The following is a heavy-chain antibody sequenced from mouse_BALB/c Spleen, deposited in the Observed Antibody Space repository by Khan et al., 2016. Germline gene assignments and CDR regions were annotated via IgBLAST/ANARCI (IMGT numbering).Heavy chain of an antibody. Sequence: EVELVESGGGLVQPGGSLKLSCAASGFTFSSYTMSWVRQTPEKRLEWVAYISNGGGSTYYPDTVKGRFTISRDNAKNTLYLQMSSLKSEDTAMYCCARERRARADGYFDYWGQGTTLTVSS. CDR2: ISNGGGST. D-gene: IGHD3-1*01. CDR3: ARERRARADGYFDY. CDR1: GFTFSSYT. J-gene: IGHJ2*01. V-gene: IGHV5-12-2*01.